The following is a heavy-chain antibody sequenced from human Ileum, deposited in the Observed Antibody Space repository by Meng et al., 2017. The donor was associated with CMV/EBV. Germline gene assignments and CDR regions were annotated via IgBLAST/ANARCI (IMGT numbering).Heavy chain of an antibody. V-gene: IGHV3-21*01. CDR2: ISGDSTYI. D-gene: IGHD3-22*01. CDR1: GFIFSPYT. J-gene: IGHJ4*02. CDR3: AGGGGWYYYDSRLGNGVDY. Sequence: GESLKISCAASGFIFSPYTMNWIRQTPGKGLEWVATISGDSTYIYYADSVKGRFNVSGDNAKTSLFLQMNSLRAEDTAVYYCAGGGGWYYYDSRLGNGVDYWGQGTLVTVSS.